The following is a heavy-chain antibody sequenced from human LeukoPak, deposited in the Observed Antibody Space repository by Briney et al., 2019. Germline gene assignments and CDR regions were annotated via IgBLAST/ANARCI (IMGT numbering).Heavy chain of an antibody. J-gene: IGHJ4*02. CDR3: ALLAVASDFDY. CDR2: IGSSGSTT. Sequence: GGSVRLSCAVSGFPFSFYEVNWVRQAPGQGREGVSNIGSSGSTTYYADSVKGRFSISRDNAKGSLYLHVNSLRVEDTAVYYCALLAVASDFDYWGQGALVTVSS. V-gene: IGHV3-48*03. CDR1: GFPFSFYE. D-gene: IGHD6-19*01.